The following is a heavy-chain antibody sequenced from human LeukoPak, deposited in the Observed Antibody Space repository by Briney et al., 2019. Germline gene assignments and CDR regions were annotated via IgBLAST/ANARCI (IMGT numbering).Heavy chain of an antibody. CDR3: ARGSRFEIDY. CDR1: GDGVSSNSAA. Sequence: SQTLSLTCAISGDGVSSNSAAWKWIRPSPWRGLEWLGTTYYRSKWYNDYSVSVKSRLTINPDTSKNQCPLQLNSVTPEDTAVYYCARGSRFEIDYWGQGTLVTVSS. J-gene: IGHJ4*02. V-gene: IGHV6-1*01. CDR2: TYYRSKWYN. D-gene: IGHD3-9*01.